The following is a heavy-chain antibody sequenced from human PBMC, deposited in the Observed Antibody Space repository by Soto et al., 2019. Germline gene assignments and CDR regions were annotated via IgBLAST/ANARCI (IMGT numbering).Heavy chain of an antibody. CDR3: ARDAFDEMATIHQPGGFDY. Sequence: GGSLRLSCAASGFTFSSYAMHWVRQAPGKGLEWVAVISYDGSNKYYADSVKGRFTISRDNSKNTLYLQMNSLRAEDTAVYYCARDAFDEMATIHQPGGFDYWGQGTLVTVSS. V-gene: IGHV3-30-3*01. J-gene: IGHJ4*02. CDR2: ISYDGSNK. D-gene: IGHD5-12*01. CDR1: GFTFSSYA.